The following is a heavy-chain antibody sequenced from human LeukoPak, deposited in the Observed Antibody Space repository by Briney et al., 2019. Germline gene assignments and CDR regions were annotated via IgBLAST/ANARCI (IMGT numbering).Heavy chain of an antibody. D-gene: IGHD1-26*01. J-gene: IGHJ6*03. Sequence: PGGSLRLSCAAPGFTFSDYYMSWIRQAPGKGLEWVSYISSSGSTIYYADSVKGRFTISRDNAKNSLYLQMNSLRAEDTAVYYCARDDSGSYYGYCYMDVWGKGTTVTVSS. CDR3: ARDDSGSYYGYCYMDV. CDR2: ISSSGSTI. CDR1: GFTFSDYY. V-gene: IGHV3-11*01.